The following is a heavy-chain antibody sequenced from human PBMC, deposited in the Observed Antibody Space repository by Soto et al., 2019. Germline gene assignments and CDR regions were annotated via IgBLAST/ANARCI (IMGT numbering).Heavy chain of an antibody. J-gene: IGHJ3*02. CDR3: ASHYYYDSSGYLSAFDI. CDR2: ISSSSSYT. V-gene: IGHV3-11*06. D-gene: IGHD3-22*01. Sequence: GGSLRLSCAASGFTFSDYYMSWIRQAPGKGLEWVSYISSSSSYTNYADSVKGRFTISRDNAKNSLYLQMNSLRAEDTAAYYCASHYYYDSSGYLSAFDIWGQGTMVTVSS. CDR1: GFTFSDYY.